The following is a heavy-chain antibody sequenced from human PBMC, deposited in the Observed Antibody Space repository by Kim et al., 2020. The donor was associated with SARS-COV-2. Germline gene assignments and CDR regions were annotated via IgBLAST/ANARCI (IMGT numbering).Heavy chain of an antibody. CDR1: GFTFSSYA. CDR2: ISSNGGST. Sequence: GGSLRLSCSASGFTFSSYAMHWVRQAPGKGLEYVSAISSNGGSTYYADSVKGRFTISRDNSKNTLYLQMSSLRAEDTAVYYCVKAGLIYDFWSGYQTYNWFDPWGQGTLVTVSS. CDR3: VKAGLIYDFWSGYQTYNWFDP. D-gene: IGHD3-3*01. J-gene: IGHJ5*02. V-gene: IGHV3-64D*09.